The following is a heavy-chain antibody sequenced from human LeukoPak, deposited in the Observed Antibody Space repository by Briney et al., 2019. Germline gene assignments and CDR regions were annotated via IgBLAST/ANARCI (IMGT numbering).Heavy chain of an antibody. J-gene: IGHJ4*02. CDR2: IYYSGST. V-gene: IGHV4-39*01. D-gene: IGHD6-13*01. CDR1: GGSISSSSYY. CDR3: ARIRYIAAAGLVY. Sequence: SETLSLTCTVSGGSISSSSYYWGWIRQPPGKGLEWIGSIYYSGSTYYNPSLKSRVTISVDTSKNQFSLKLSSVTAADTAVYYCARIRYIAAAGLVYWGQGTLVTVSS.